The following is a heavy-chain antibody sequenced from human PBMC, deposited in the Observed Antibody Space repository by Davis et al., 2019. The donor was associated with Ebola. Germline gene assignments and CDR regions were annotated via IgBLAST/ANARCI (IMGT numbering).Heavy chain of an antibody. CDR1: GDSIRAYY. V-gene: IGHV4-59*08. CDR3: ARLHNWNGLDY. CDR2: VLYTGST. J-gene: IGHJ4*02. Sequence: SETLSLTCIVSGDSIRAYYWSWIRQSPGKGLEWIGFVLYTGSTDYNPSLESRVTISMDTSKNQFSLKLTSVTAADTAMYYCARLHNWNGLDYWGQGTLVTVSS. D-gene: IGHD1-20*01.